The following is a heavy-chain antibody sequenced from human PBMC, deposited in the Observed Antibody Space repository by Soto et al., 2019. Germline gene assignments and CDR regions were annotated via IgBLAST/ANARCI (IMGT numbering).Heavy chain of an antibody. V-gene: IGHV1-69*13. J-gene: IGHJ6*02. CDR3: ARRLVAAKDYYGMDV. CDR2: IIPIFGTA. D-gene: IGHD2-15*01. Sequence: SVKVSCKASGGTFSSYAICWVRQAPGQGLEWMGGIIPIFGTANYAQKFQGRVTITADESTSTAYMELSSLRSEDTAVYYCARRLVAAKDYYGMDVWGQGTTVTVSS. CDR1: GGTFSSYA.